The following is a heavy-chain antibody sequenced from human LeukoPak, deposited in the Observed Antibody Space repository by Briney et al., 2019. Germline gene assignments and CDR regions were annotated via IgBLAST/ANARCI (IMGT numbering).Heavy chain of an antibody. CDR1: GFTFSSHG. CDR2: ISYDGSKK. J-gene: IGHJ6*02. V-gene: IGHV3-30*03. CDR3: ARSKVQMATISPYYYYGMDV. Sequence: GRSLRLSCAASGFTFSSHGLHWVRQAPGKGPEWVAVISYDGSKKYYADSVKGRFTISRDNSKNTLYLQMDSLRAEDAALYYCARSKVQMATISPYYYYGMDVWGQGTTVAVSS. D-gene: IGHD5-24*01.